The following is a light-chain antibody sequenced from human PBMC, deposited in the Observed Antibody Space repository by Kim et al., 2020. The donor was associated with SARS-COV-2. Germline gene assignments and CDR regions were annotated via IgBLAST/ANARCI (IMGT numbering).Light chain of an antibody. CDR1: QSISSY. J-gene: IGKJ1*01. V-gene: IGKV1-39*01. CDR2: AAS. Sequence: DIQMTQSPSSLSASVGDRVTITCRASQSISSYLNWYQQKPGKAPKLLIYAASSLQSGVPSRFSGSGSGTDVFLTISSRQPAEVAAYYCQQKYNTPGTFGQGTKVDIK. CDR3: QQKYNTPGT.